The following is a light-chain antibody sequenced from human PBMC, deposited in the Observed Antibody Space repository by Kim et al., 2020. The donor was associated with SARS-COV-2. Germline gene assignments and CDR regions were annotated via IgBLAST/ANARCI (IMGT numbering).Light chain of an antibody. Sequence: LSPEERATLSCRASQSVSSYLDGYRQKPGQAPSLLIYEASNRATVIPARFSGSGSGRDFTLTISGLEPEDFAIYYCQQRSNWPWTFGQGTKVDIK. V-gene: IGKV3-11*02. CDR1: QSVSSY. CDR3: QQRSNWPWT. CDR2: EAS. J-gene: IGKJ1*01.